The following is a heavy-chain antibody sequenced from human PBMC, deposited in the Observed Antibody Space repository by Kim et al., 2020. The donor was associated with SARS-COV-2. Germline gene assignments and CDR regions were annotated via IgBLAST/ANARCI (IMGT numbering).Heavy chain of an antibody. Sequence: SETLSLTCTVSGYSISSGYYWGWIRQPPGKGLEWIGSIYHSGSTYYNPSLKSRVTISVDTSKNQFSLKLSSVTAADTAVYYCARDLLPFNYYDSSGYYPGSGAFDIWGQGTMVTVSS. V-gene: IGHV4-38-2*02. CDR2: IYHSGST. CDR3: ARDLLPFNYYDSSGYYPGSGAFDI. J-gene: IGHJ3*02. CDR1: GYSISSGYY. D-gene: IGHD3-22*01.